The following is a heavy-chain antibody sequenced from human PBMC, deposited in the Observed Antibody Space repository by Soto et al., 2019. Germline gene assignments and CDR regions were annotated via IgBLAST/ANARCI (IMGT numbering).Heavy chain of an antibody. CDR2: MYHGGRT. CDR3: ARDPGYCTNGVCPIFDF. J-gene: IGHJ4*02. D-gene: IGHD2-8*01. CDR1: GDSVTNYF. Sequence: SETLSLTCTVSGDSVTNYFWSWMRQPPGKGLEWIGHMYHGGRTNYSPSLKSRVTMSLGSSKNQFSLNLSSVTAADTAVYFCARDPGYCTNGVCPIFDFWGQGVLVTVSS. V-gene: IGHV4-59*02.